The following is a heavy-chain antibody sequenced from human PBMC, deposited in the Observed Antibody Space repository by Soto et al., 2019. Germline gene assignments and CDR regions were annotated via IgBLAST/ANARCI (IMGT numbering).Heavy chain of an antibody. CDR3: ARGTSGRGWAERSYYYYYMDV. CDR1: GGSISSGGYY. V-gene: IGHV4-31*03. D-gene: IGHD3-16*01. Sequence: SETLSLTCTVSGGSISSGGYYWSWIRQHPGKGLEWIGYIYYSGSTYYNPSLKSRVTISVDTSKNQFSLKLSSVTAGDTAVYYCARGTSGRGWAERSYYYYYMDVWCKGTTVIGSS. J-gene: IGHJ6*03. CDR2: IYYSGST.